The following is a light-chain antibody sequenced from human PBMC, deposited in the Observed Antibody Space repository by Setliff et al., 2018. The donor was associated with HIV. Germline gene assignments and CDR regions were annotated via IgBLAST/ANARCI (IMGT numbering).Light chain of an antibody. CDR2: DVT. CDR1: SSDIGDYES. J-gene: IGLJ2*01. V-gene: IGLV2-23*02. Sequence: QSALTQPASVSGSPGQSITISCTGSSSDIGDYESVSWYKQHPGEVPKLMIYDVTKRPSGVSNRFSASKSGNTASLTISGLQAEDEAHYYCCSYAGGDTWIFGGGTKVTVL. CDR3: CSYAGGDTWI.